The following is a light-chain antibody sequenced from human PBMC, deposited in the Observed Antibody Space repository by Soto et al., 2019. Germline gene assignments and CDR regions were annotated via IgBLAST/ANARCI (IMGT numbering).Light chain of an antibody. V-gene: IGKV3-15*01. CDR3: QQYNNFWT. Sequence: EIVMTQSPATLSVSPGETATLSCWASQSVSSNLAWYQQKPGQGPRLLIYGASTRATDIPARFSGSGSGTEFTLTISSLQSEDFAVYYCQQYNNFWTFGQGTKVEIK. CDR1: QSVSSN. CDR2: GAS. J-gene: IGKJ1*01.